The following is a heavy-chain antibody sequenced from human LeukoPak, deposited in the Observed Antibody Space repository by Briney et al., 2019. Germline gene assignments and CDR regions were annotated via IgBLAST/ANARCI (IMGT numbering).Heavy chain of an antibody. CDR2: IRYDGSNK. D-gene: IGHD3-22*01. Sequence: GGTLRLSCAASGFTFSSYGMHWVRQAPGKGLERVAFIRYDGSNKYYADSVKGRFTISRDNSKNTLYLHRNSLRAADTPVYYCSKEGPKRYDSSGYYSYYYYYYMDVWGKGTTVTVSS. J-gene: IGHJ6*03. V-gene: IGHV3-30*02. CDR3: SKEGPKRYDSSGYYSYYYYYYMDV. CDR1: GFTFSSYG.